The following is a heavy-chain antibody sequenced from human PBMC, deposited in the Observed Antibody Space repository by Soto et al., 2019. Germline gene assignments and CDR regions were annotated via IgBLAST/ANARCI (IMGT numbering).Heavy chain of an antibody. CDR2: IGSDSSFI. CDR1: GGPFSAYS. CDR3: VRGPLTHPFSPVSEY. D-gene: IGHD3-3*02. J-gene: IGHJ1*01. V-gene: IGHV3-21*01. Sequence: PGRPLRGSCIAAGGPFSAYSMHLVRQTQGKGLEWVSSIGSDSSFINYADSMRGRFFVSRDNAKNSLYLQLNSLSADDTAVYYCVRGPLTHPFSPVSEYWRQRTPVTVSP.